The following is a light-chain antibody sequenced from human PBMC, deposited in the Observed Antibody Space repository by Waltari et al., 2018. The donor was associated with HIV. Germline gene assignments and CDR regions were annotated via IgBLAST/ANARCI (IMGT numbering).Light chain of an antibody. CDR1: QSVDNNY. CDR3: QQYATSPRT. V-gene: IGKV3-20*01. J-gene: IGKJ2*01. CDR2: GAS. Sequence: EIVLTQSPGTLSLSPGDRATLSCRASQSVDNNYLAWYQHRPGQAPRLLIFGASSRATGIPDRFSASGSGTDFTLTIGSLDPSDYALYYCQQYATSPRTFGQGTRVEIK.